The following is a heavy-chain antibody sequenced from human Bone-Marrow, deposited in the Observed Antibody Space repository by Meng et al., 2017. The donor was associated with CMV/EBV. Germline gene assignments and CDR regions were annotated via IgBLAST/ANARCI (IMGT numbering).Heavy chain of an antibody. CDR3: ARDGGLQAAPGIPIWFDS. Sequence: GESLKISCAASGFSFSSYAMHWVRQAPGKGLEWVAVISYDGSSKYYADSVRGRFTISRDNSKNTLYLQMNSLRAEDTAVYYCARDGGLQAAPGIPIWFDSWGQGTLVTVSS. CDR2: ISYDGSSK. CDR1: GFSFSSYA. D-gene: IGHD6-13*01. V-gene: IGHV3-30*04. J-gene: IGHJ5*01.